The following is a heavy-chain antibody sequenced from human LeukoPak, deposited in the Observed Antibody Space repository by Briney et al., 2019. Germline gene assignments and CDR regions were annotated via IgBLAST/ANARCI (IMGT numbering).Heavy chain of an antibody. D-gene: IGHD3-16*02. V-gene: IGHV3-7*01. Sequence: GGSLRLSCAASGFTFSSYWMSWVRQAPGKGLEWVANIKQDGSEKYYVDSVKGRFTISRDNAKNSLYLQMNSLRAEDTAVYYCARDLVTDYVWGGYRITPYYFDYWGQGTLVAVSS. CDR1: GFTFSSYW. J-gene: IGHJ4*02. CDR2: IKQDGSEK. CDR3: ARDLVTDYVWGGYRITPYYFDY.